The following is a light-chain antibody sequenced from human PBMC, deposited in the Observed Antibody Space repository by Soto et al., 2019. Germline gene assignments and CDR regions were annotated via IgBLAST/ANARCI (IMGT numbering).Light chain of an antibody. Sequence: EIVLAQSPVTLSLSPGERATLSCRASQSVTNSFLAWYQQKPGQAPRLLIYGASRRATGIPDRFTGSGSGTDFTLTISRLEPEDVAVYYCQQYDTSPPMYTFGHGTKVDIK. J-gene: IGKJ2*01. CDR1: QSVTNSF. CDR2: GAS. V-gene: IGKV3-20*01. CDR3: QQYDTSPPMYT.